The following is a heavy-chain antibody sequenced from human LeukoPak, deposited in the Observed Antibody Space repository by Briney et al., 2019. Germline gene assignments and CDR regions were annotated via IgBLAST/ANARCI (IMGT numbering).Heavy chain of an antibody. CDR2: INPNSGGT. J-gene: IGHJ4*02. CDR3: AREGLGYCSGGSCPLDY. CDR1: GYTFTGYY. V-gene: IGHV1-2*02. D-gene: IGHD2-15*01. Sequence: ASVKXSCKASGYTFTGYYMHWVRQAPGQGLEWMGWINPNSGGTNYAQKFQGRVTMTRDTSISTAYMELSRLRSDDTAVYYFAREGLGYCSGGSCPLDYWGQGTLVTVSS.